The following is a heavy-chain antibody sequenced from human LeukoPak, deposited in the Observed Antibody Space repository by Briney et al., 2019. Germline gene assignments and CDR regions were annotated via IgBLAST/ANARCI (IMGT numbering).Heavy chain of an antibody. CDR3: ARERSIGRRLWFGELYP. CDR2: IYTSGST. D-gene: IGHD3-10*01. J-gene: IGHJ5*02. CDR1: GGSISSYY. Sequence: SETLSLTCTVSGGSISSYYWSWIRQPAGKGLEWIGRIYTSGSTNYNPSLKSRVTMSVDTSKNQFSLKLSSVTAADTAVYYCARERSIGRRLWFGELYPWGQGTLVTVSS. V-gene: IGHV4-4*07.